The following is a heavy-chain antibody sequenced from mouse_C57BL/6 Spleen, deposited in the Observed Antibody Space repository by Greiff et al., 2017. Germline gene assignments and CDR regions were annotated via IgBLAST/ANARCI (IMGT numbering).Heavy chain of an antibody. CDR1: GYTFTSYW. V-gene: IGHV1-52*01. Sequence: QVQLQQPGAELVRPGSSVKLSCKASGYTFTSYWMHWVKQRPIQGLEWIGNIDPSDSETPYNQKFKDKATLTVDKSSSTAYMQLSSLTSEDSAVDYCARRKGYGEYFDVWGTGTTVTVSS. CDR3: ARRKGYGEYFDV. J-gene: IGHJ1*03. CDR2: IDPSDSET. D-gene: IGHD2-2*01.